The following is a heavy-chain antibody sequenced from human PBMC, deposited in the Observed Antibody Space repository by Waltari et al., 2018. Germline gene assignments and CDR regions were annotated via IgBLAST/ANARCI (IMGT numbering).Heavy chain of an antibody. CDR1: GGSFSGYY. D-gene: IGHD1-26*01. Sequence: QVQLQQWGAGLLKPSETLSLTCAVYGGSFSGYYWSWIRQPPGQGLEWIGEINHSGSTTYNPSLKSRVTISLDTSKNQFSLKLSSVTAADTAVYYCARRRVGATFYYYYYMDVWGKGTTVTISS. CDR3: ARRRVGATFYYYYYMDV. V-gene: IGHV4-34*01. J-gene: IGHJ6*03. CDR2: INHSGST.